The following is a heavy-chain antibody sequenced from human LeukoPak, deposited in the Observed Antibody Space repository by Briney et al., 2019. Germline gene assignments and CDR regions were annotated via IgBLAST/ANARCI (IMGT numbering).Heavy chain of an antibody. CDR3: AKTRPLDSSSWSHGDY. V-gene: IGHV3-23*01. CDR1: GFTFSSYA. J-gene: IGHJ4*02. D-gene: IGHD6-13*01. Sequence: HPGGSLRLSCAASGFTFSSYAMSWVRQAPGKGLEWVSAISGSGGSTYYAESVKGRFTISRDNSKNTLYLQMNSLRAEDTAVYYCAKTRPLDSSSWSHGDYWGQGTLVTVSS. CDR2: ISGSGGST.